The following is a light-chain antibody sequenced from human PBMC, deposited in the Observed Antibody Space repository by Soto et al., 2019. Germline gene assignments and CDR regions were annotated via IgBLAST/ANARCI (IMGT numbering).Light chain of an antibody. J-gene: IGLJ1*01. Sequence: QSVLTQPPSASGSPGQSVAISCTGTSSDVGGYNYVSWYQQHPGKAPKLMIYEVNKRPSGVPDRFSGSKSGNTASLTVSGLQAEDEADYYCSSYTSSSTPFYVFGTGTKVTVL. CDR3: SSYTSSSTPFYV. V-gene: IGLV2-8*01. CDR1: SSDVGGYNY. CDR2: EVN.